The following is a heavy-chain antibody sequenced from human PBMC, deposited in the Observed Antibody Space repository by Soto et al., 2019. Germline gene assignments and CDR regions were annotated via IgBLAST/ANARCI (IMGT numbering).Heavy chain of an antibody. Sequence: QVQLVQSGAEVKKPGASVKVSCTASGYAFTGYYMHWVRQDPGQGLEWMGWNNPNSGGTNYAQKFQGRFIMTRDPSISTAYMGRSRLRSDDTAVYHCACGGYGAYYYYGMDVWGQGTTVTVSS. J-gene: IGHJ6*02. V-gene: IGHV1-2*02. CDR2: NNPNSGGT. D-gene: IGHD3-16*01. CDR1: GYAFTGYY. CDR3: ACGGYGAYYYYGMDV.